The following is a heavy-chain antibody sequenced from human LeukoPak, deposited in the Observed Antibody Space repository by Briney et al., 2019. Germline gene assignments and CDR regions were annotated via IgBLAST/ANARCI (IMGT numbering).Heavy chain of an antibody. CDR1: GFTFSSYS. CDR2: ISSSSSYI. Sequence: GGSLRLSCAASGFTFSSYSMNWVRQAPGKGLEWVSSISSSSSYIYYADSVKGRFTISRDNAKNSLYLQMNSLRAEDTAVYYCAREADTYYDFWSGYYVPDHWGQGTLVTVSS. J-gene: IGHJ4*02. CDR3: AREADTYYDFWSGYYVPDH. V-gene: IGHV3-21*01. D-gene: IGHD3-3*01.